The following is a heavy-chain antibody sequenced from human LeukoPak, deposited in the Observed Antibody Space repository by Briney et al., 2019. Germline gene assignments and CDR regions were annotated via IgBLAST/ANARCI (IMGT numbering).Heavy chain of an antibody. Sequence: GGSLRLSCAASGFTFDDYGMSWVRQAPGKGLEWVSGINWNGGSTGYADSVKGRFTISRDNSKNTLYLQMNSLRAEDTAVYYCAKAQARYYYYYMDVWGKGTTVTISS. CDR2: INWNGGST. V-gene: IGHV3-20*04. J-gene: IGHJ6*03. CDR1: GFTFDDYG. CDR3: AKAQARYYYYYMDV.